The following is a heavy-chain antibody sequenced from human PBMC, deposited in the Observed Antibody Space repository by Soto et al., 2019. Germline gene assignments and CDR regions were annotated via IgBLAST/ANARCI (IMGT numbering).Heavy chain of an antibody. V-gene: IGHV4-30-2*05. Sequence: PSETLSLTCAVSGGSISSGGYSWSWIRQPPGKGLEWIGYIYYSGSPYYNPSLKSRLTISVDTSKNQFSLKLSSVTAADTAVYYCAREVPGDYFDNWGQGTLVTVSS. D-gene: IGHD3-10*01. CDR1: GGSISSGGYS. J-gene: IGHJ4*02. CDR3: AREVPGDYFDN. CDR2: IYYSGSP.